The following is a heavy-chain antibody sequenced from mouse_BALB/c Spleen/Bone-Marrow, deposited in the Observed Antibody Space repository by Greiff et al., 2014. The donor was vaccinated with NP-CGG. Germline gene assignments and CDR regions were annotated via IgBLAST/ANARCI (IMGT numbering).Heavy chain of an antibody. J-gene: IGHJ2*01. CDR1: GFSLTSYG. Sequence: VQLQQSGPGLVAPSQSLSITCTVSGFSLTSYGVHWVRQPPGKGLEWLGVIWAGGSTNYNSAVMSRLSISKDNPKSQVFLKMNSLQTDDTAMYYCARDRTGSGFDYWGQGTTLTVSS. CDR3: ARDRTGSGFDY. V-gene: IGHV2-9*02. D-gene: IGHD4-1*01. CDR2: IWAGGST.